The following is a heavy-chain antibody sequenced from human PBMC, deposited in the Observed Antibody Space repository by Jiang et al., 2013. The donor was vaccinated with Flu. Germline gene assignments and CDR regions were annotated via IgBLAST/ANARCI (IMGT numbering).Heavy chain of an antibody. Sequence: LLKPSETLSLTCTVSGGSISSYYWSWIRQPPGKGLEWIGYIYYSGSTNYNPSLKSRVTISVDTSKNQFSLKLSSVTAADTAVYYCARHGSGSYHNWFDPWGQGTLVTVSS. D-gene: IGHD1-26*01. CDR2: IYYSGST. CDR3: ARHGSGSYHNWFDP. J-gene: IGHJ5*02. V-gene: IGHV4-59*08. CDR1: GGSISSYY.